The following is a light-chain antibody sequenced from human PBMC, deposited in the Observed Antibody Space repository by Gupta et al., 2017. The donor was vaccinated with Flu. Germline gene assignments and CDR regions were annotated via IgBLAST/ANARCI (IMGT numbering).Light chain of an antibody. Sequence: IQLTQSPSSLSASVGDRVTITCQASQYISNYLNWYQQKPGKAPKLLIYDASNLERGVPSRFSGSGSGTDFTLTISSLQPEDIATYYCQQNDNTPRTFGGGTKVEIK. CDR3: QQNDNTPRT. CDR1: QYISNY. V-gene: IGKV1-33*01. CDR2: DAS. J-gene: IGKJ4*01.